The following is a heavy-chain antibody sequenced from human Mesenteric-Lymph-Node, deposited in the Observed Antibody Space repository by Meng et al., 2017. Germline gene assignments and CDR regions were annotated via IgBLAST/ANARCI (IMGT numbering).Heavy chain of an antibody. CDR1: GFPFSTYG. V-gene: IGHV3-23*01. CDR3: AKRASGWYDYFFDY. CDR2: ILNGGHAS. Sequence: GGSLRLSCVASGFPFSTYGMIWVRQTPGQGLEWVSHILNGGHASYYSDSVKGRFTVSRDNSKNTLYLQMNNLRAEDTAVYFCAKRASGWYDYFFDYWGQGTQVTVSS. D-gene: IGHD6-19*01. J-gene: IGHJ4*02.